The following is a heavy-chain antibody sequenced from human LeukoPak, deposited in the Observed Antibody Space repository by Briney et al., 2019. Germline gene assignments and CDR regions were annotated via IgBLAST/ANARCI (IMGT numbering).Heavy chain of an antibody. CDR1: GGSISSSSYY. J-gene: IGHJ5*02. V-gene: IGHV4-39*01. CDR3: ARHILWFGEGVGWFDP. D-gene: IGHD3-10*01. CDR2: IYYSGST. Sequence: SETLSLTCTVSGGSISSSSYYWGWIRQPPGKGLEWIGSIYYSGSTYYNPSLKSRVTISVDTSKNQFSLKLSSVTAADTAVYYCARHILWFGEGVGWFDPWGQGTLVTVSS.